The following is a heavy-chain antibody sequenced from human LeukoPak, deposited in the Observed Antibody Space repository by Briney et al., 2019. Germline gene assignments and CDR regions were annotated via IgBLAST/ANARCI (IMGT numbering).Heavy chain of an antibody. CDR1: GYTFTSYG. J-gene: IGHJ5*02. Sequence: ASLKVSCKASGYTFTSYGISWVGQAPGQGLEWMGWISIYNGNTDYAQKLRGRVTMTTDTSTSTAYLELRGLRSDDTAVYYCARITYDFWSGYYMPDDPWGQGTLVTVSS. V-gene: IGHV1-18*01. CDR3: ARITYDFWSGYYMPDDP. D-gene: IGHD3-3*01. CDR2: ISIYNGNT.